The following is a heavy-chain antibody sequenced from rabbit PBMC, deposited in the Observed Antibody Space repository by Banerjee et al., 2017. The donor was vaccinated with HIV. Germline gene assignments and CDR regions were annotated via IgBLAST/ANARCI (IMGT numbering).Heavy chain of an antibody. CDR1: GFTFNNNYH. CDR2: INAGSSGAT. J-gene: IGHJ3*01. V-gene: IGHV1S45*01. D-gene: IGHD4-2*01. CDR3: ARSRAGNSAYMPGFCL. Sequence: QEQLVESGGDLVKPEGSLTLTCTASGFTFNNNYHVCWVRQAPGKGLESIACINAGSSGATYYASWAKGRFTISKTSSTTVTLQMTSLTAADTATYFCARSRAGNSAYMPGFCLWGQGTLVTVS.